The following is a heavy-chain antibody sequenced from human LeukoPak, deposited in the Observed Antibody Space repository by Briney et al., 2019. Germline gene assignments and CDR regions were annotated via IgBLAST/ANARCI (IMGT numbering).Heavy chain of an antibody. CDR1: GFTFTDYY. Sequence: PGGSLRLSCAASGFTFTDYYMSWIRQAPGKGLEWVSFISSSGSTKFYADSVKGRFTISGDNAKNTLYLQMNSLRADDTAVYYCARSGRGGAFDIWGQGTMVTVSS. J-gene: IGHJ3*02. CDR2: ISSSGSTK. V-gene: IGHV3-11*04. CDR3: ARSGRGGAFDI. D-gene: IGHD1-26*01.